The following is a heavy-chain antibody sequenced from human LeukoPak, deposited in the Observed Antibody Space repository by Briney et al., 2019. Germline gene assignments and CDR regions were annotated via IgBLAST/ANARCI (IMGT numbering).Heavy chain of an antibody. V-gene: IGHV3-23*01. Sequence: GGSLRLSCAASGFTFSSYAMSWVRQAPGKGLEWVSAISGGGRTYYADSVNGRSTISRDNSKNTLDLQMDSLRAEDTAVYYCARRKYGDYCFDYWGQGTLVTVSS. CDR3: ARRKYGDYCFDY. CDR2: ISGGGRT. D-gene: IGHD4-17*01. CDR1: GFTFSSYA. J-gene: IGHJ4*02.